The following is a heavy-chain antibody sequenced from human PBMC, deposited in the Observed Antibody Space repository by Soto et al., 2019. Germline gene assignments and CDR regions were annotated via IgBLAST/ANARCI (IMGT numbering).Heavy chain of an antibody. J-gene: IGHJ4*02. CDR2: ISYDGGKK. Sequence: SLRLSFAASGFSLSSYAMHLVRHAPGKGLEWVAVISYDGGKKYYADSVKGRFTISRDNSKNTLYVEMNSLSAEDTAVYYCAREGQPADGTTPHNWGKGPLVT. D-gene: IGHD6-13*01. CDR3: AREGQPADGTTPHN. CDR1: GFSLSSYA. V-gene: IGHV3-30*04.